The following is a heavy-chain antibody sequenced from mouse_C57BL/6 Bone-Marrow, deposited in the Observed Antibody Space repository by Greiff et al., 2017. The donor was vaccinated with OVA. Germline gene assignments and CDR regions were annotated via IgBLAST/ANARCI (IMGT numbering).Heavy chain of an antibody. D-gene: IGHD3-2*02. CDR3: ARRSQAFMDY. J-gene: IGHJ4*01. V-gene: IGHV5-12*01. CDR2: ISNGGGST. Sequence: EVQLQESGGGLVQPGGSLKLSCAASGFTFSDYYMYWVRQTPEKRLEWVAYISNGGGSTYYPDTVKGRFTISRENAKNTLYLQMSRLKSEDTAMYYCARRSQAFMDYWGQGTSVTVSS. CDR1: GFTFSDYY.